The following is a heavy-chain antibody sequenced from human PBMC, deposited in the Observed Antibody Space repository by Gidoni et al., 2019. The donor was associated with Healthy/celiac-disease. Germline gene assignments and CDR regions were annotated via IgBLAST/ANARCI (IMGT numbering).Heavy chain of an antibody. D-gene: IGHD3-3*01. J-gene: IGHJ6*03. CDR1: GFTFRSYA. CDR2: ISGSGGST. CDR3: ATYYDFWKDYYYMDV. V-gene: IGHV3-23*01. Sequence: EVQLLESGGGLVQPGGSLRLSCAASGFTFRSYAMSWVRQAPGKGLEWVSAISGSGGSTYYADSVKCRFTISRDNSKNTLYLQMNSLRAEDTAVYYCATYYDFWKDYYYMDVWGKGTTVTVSS.